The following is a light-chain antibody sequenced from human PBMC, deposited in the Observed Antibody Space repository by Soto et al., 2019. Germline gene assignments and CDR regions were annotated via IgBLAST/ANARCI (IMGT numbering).Light chain of an antibody. J-gene: IGKJ5*01. V-gene: IGKV1-12*01. Sequence: DLQMTQSPSSVSASVGDRVTFTCRASQDISRWLAWYQQKPGKAPKLLIYEASSLQSGVPSRFSGSGSGTDFTLTISSLQPEDFATYYCQQADSFPITFGQGTRLDIK. CDR2: EAS. CDR1: QDISRW. CDR3: QQADSFPIT.